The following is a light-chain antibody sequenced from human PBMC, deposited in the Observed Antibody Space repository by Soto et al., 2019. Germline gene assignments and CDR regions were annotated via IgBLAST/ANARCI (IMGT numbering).Light chain of an antibody. V-gene: IGLV1-47*01. J-gene: IGLJ2*01. Sequence: QSVLTQPTSASGTPGQRVTISCSGSSSNIGRNSVIWYQQLPGSAPTLLIYGNDQRPSGVPDRFSGSKSGTSASLAISGLRSEDEADYYCAAWDGSLSGVVFGGGTKLTVL. CDR2: GND. CDR1: SSNIGRNS. CDR3: AAWDGSLSGVV.